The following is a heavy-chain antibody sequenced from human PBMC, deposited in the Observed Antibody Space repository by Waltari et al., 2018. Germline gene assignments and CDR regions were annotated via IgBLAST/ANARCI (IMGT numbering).Heavy chain of an antibody. CDR1: GGSISSGGYS. D-gene: IGHD3-22*01. J-gene: IGHJ3*02. V-gene: IGHV4-30-2*01. Sequence: QLQLQESGSGLVKPSQTLSLTCAVSGGSISSGGYSWSWIRQPPGKGLEWIGYIYHSGSTYYNPSLKSRVTISVDRSKNQFSLKLSSVTAADTAVYYCARGGYYDSSGYSDAFDIWGQGTMVTVSS. CDR2: IYHSGST. CDR3: ARGGYYDSSGYSDAFDI.